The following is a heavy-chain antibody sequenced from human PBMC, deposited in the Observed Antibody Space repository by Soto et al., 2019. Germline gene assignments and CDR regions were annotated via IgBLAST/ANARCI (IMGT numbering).Heavy chain of an antibody. CDR1: GGSVSSGSHY. V-gene: IGHV4-61*01. Sequence: KPSETLSLTCTVYGGSVSSGSHYWSWIRQPPGKGLEWIAYIFHSGDTKYNPSLKGRVATSIVMSKNQFSLRLDSVTAADTAVYYCARGRSDTSNSFDAFDIWGQGRMVTVSS. J-gene: IGHJ3*02. CDR2: IFHSGDT. CDR3: ARGRSDTSNSFDAFDI. D-gene: IGHD5-18*01.